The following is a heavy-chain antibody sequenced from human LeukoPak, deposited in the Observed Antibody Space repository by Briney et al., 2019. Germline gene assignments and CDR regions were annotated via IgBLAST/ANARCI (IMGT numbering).Heavy chain of an antibody. CDR3: AKESGKFDY. V-gene: IGHV3-43*02. CDR2: ISADGGSA. CDR1: GLNFGESA. Sequence: GGSLRLPCVASGLNFGESAMHWVRQAPGKGLEWVSLISADGGSAFSADSVKGRFSISRDNSKNSLYLQMDSLRSEDTAMYYCAKESGKFDYWGQGTLDVVSS. J-gene: IGHJ4*02.